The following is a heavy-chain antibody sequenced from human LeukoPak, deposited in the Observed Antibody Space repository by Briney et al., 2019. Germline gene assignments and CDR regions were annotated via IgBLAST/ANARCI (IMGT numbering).Heavy chain of an antibody. CDR3: ARVRIVVVLANMDV. CDR1: GYTFTSYG. CDR2: ISAYNGNT. J-gene: IGHJ6*02. V-gene: IGHV1-18*01. D-gene: IGHD3-22*01. Sequence: ASVKVSCKASGYTFTSYGISWVRQAPGQGLEWMGWISAYNGNTNYAQKLQGRVTMTTDTSTSTAYMELRSLRSDDAAVYYCARVRIVVVLANMDVWGQGTTVTVSS.